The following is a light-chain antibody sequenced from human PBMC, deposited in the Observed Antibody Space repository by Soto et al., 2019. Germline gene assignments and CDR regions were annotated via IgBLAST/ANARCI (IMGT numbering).Light chain of an antibody. CDR3: HQYGNSPPYS. CDR2: ATS. Sequence: EIVLTQSPGSLSLSPGEGATLSCRASQSVSTSYLDWYQLKPGQAPRLVIHATSSRAAGTPDRFRGSGAGTEFTLTTSSLEPEDVGVYFCHQYGNSPPYSFGQGTKLEIK. J-gene: IGKJ2*03. CDR1: QSVSTSY. V-gene: IGKV3-20*01.